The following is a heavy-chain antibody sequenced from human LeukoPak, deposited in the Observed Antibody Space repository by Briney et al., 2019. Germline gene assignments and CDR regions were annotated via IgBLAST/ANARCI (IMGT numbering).Heavy chain of an antibody. CDR2: ISYDGSNK. CDR3: AKDSSGYFDY. Sequence: GRSLRLSCAASGFTFSSYGMQWVRQGPGKGLEWVAVISYDGSNKYYADSVKGRFTISRDNSKNTLYLQMNSLRAEDTAVYYCAKDSSGYFDYWGQGTLVTVSS. CDR1: GFTFSSYG. V-gene: IGHV3-30*18. J-gene: IGHJ4*02. D-gene: IGHD6-19*01.